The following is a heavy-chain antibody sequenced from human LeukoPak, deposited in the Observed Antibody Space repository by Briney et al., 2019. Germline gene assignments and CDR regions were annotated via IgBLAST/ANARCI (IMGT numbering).Heavy chain of an antibody. CDR2: IYYSGST. D-gene: IGHD3-10*01. CDR3: ARLHYYGSGSYCPFDY. V-gene: IGHV4-59*08. J-gene: IGHJ4*02. Sequence: SGTLSLTCTVSGGSISSYYWSWIRQPPGKGLEWIGYIYYSGSTNYNPSLKSRVTISVDTSKNQFSLKLSSVTAADTAVYYCARLHYYGSGSYCPFDYWGQGTLVTVSS. CDR1: GGSISSYY.